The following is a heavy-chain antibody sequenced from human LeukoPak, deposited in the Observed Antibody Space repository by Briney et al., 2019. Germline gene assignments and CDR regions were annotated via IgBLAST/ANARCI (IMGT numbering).Heavy chain of an antibody. J-gene: IGHJ5*02. CDR3: ATMQLWLSGNWLAP. CDR2: FDPEDGET. D-gene: IGHD5-18*01. V-gene: IGHV1-24*01. CDR1: GYTLTELS. Sequence: ASVKVSCKVSGYTLTELSMHWVRQAPGKGLEWMGGFDPEDGETIYAQKFQGRVTMTEDTSTDTAYMELSSLRSEDTAVYYCATMQLWLSGNWLAPWGQGTLVTVSS.